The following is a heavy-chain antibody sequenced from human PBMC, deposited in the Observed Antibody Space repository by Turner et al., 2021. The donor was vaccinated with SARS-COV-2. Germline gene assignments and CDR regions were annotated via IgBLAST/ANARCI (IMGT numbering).Heavy chain of an antibody. D-gene: IGHD6-19*01. J-gene: IGHJ6*02. CDR3: ARERIALAGYYYNGMDV. CDR1: GYTFSGYY. CDR2: INPNSGGT. V-gene: IGHV1-2*02. Sequence: QVQLVQSGAEVKKPGASVKVSCKASGYTFSGYYIQWVRQAPGLGLEWMGWINPNSGGTNYAQKFQGRVTMTGDTSISTAYMELRRLRSDDTAVFYCARERIALAGYYYNGMDVWGQGTTVTVSS.